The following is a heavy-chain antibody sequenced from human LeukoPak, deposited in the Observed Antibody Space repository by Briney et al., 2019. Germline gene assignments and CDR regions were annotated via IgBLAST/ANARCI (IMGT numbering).Heavy chain of an antibody. D-gene: IGHD1-26*01. Sequence: GGSLRLSCAASGFPFSTYWMHWARQAPGKGLVWVSRLSPDGSSSIYADSVKGRFTVSRDNAKNTLYLQMNSLRADDTAVYYCTRSPSLGGSYWGFDYWGQGTLLTVSS. CDR1: GFPFSTYW. V-gene: IGHV3-74*01. CDR2: LSPDGSSS. CDR3: TRSPSLGGSYWGFDY. J-gene: IGHJ4*02.